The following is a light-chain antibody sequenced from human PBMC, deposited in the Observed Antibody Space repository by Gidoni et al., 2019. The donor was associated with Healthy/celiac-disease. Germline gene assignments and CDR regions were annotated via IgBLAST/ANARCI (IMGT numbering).Light chain of an antibody. CDR3: MQGTHWLT. J-gene: IGKJ4*01. CDR2: KVS. CDR1: QSLVHSDGNTY. Sequence: DVVMPQSPLSLPVTLGQPASISCRSSQSLVHSDGNTYLNWFQQRPGQSPRRLIYKVSNRDSGVPDRFSGSGSGTDFTLKISRVEAEDVGVYYCMQGTHWLTFGGGTKVEIK. V-gene: IGKV2-30*02.